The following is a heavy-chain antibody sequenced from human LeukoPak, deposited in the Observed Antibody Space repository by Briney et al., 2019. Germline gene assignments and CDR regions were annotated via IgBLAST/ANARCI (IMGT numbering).Heavy chain of an antibody. D-gene: IGHD4-17*01. CDR1: GFIFSNYY. CDR3: ARDLHYGDYGSFDY. J-gene: IGHJ4*02. Sequence: GGSLRLSCAASGFIFSNYYMNWVRQAPGKGLEWVAHIKQDGSEKNYVDSVKGRFTISRDNAKNSLYLQMNSLRAEDTAVYYCARDLHYGDYGSFDYWGQGTLVTVSS. CDR2: IKQDGSEK. V-gene: IGHV3-7*01.